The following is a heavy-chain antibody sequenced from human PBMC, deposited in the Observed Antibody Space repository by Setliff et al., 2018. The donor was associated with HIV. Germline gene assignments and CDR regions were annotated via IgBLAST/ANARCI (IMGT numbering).Heavy chain of an antibody. V-gene: IGHV4-61*01. Sequence: NPSETLSLTCTVSGGSVSRGTYYWSWIRQSPGKGLEWIGYSYYTGSTNYNPSLKSRVTISVDTSKNQFSLKLSSVTAADTAVYYCARVNYYDSSGYYEDAFDIWGQGTMVTVSS. D-gene: IGHD3-22*01. J-gene: IGHJ3*02. CDR1: GGSVSRGTYY. CDR3: ARVNYYDSSGYYEDAFDI. CDR2: SYYTGST.